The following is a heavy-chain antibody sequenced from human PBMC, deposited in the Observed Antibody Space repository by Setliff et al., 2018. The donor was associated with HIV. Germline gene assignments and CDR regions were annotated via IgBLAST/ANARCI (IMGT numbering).Heavy chain of an antibody. J-gene: IGHJ3*02. CDR2: INPTGGST. D-gene: IGHD5-12*01. CDR3: ASAGAWQRNALDI. CDR1: GYSFTNHY. Sequence: AASVKVSCKPSGYSFTNHYMHWVRQAPGQGLEWMGVINPTGGSTRNTQKFQGRVAMTRDTSTSTVYMELSSLRSEDTAVYYWASAGAWQRNALDIWGQGTMVTVSS. V-gene: IGHV1-46*01.